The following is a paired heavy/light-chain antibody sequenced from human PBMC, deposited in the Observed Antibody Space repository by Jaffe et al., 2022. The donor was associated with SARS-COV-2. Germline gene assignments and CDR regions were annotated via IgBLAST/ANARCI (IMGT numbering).Light chain of an antibody. CDR3: QQSYSTPPMYT. Sequence: DIQMTQSPSSLSASVGDRVTITCRASQSISSYLNWYQQKPGKAPKLLIYGASSLQSGVPSRFSGSGSGTDFTLTISSLRPEDFATYYCQQSYSTPPMYTFGQGTKLEIK. J-gene: IGKJ2*01. V-gene: IGKV1-39*01. CDR2: GAS. CDR1: QSISSY.
Heavy chain of an antibody. V-gene: IGHV3-7*01. CDR2: IKQDGSEK. Sequence: EVQLVESGGGLVQPGGSLRLSCAASGFTFSDYWMNWVRQAPGKGLEWVANIKQDGSEKYSVDSVKGRFTISRDNAKNSLYLQMNSLRAEDTAVYYCAKRAGPYSYYTMDVWGQGTTVTVSS. J-gene: IGHJ6*02. CDR3: AKRAGPYSYYTMDV. D-gene: IGHD3-10*01. CDR1: GFTFSDYW.